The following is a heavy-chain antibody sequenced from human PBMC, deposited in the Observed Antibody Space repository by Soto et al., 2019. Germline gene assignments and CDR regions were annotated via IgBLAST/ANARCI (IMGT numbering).Heavy chain of an antibody. CDR2: ISYDGSNR. D-gene: IGHD3-10*01. J-gene: IGHJ4*02. V-gene: IGHV3-30*03. Sequence: QVQLVESGGGVVQPGRSLRLSCAASGFPFTTYGMHWVREGPGKGLEWVAVISYDGSNRYYADSVKGRFTISRDNSKNTLYLQMNDLIPEDTALYYCVGGKYYVDYRGRGTLVTVSS. CDR3: VGGKYYVDY. CDR1: GFPFTTYG.